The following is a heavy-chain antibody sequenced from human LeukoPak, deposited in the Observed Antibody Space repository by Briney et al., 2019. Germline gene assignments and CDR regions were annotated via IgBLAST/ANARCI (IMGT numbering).Heavy chain of an antibody. D-gene: IGHD6-19*01. CDR1: GGSISSYY. Sequence: SETLSLTCTVSGGSISSYYWSWIRQPAGKGLEWIGRIYTSGSTNYNPSLKSRVTISVDTSKNQFSLKLSSVTAADTAVYYCARERFERNPGIAVAAVYYFDYWGQGTLVTVSS. CDR3: ARERFERNPGIAVAAVYYFDY. V-gene: IGHV4-4*07. J-gene: IGHJ4*02. CDR2: IYTSGST.